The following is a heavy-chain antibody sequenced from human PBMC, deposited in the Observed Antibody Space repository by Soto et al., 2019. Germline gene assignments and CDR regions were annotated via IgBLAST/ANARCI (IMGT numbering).Heavy chain of an antibody. CDR2: VSYDGSNK. V-gene: IGHV3-30*04. J-gene: IGHJ6*02. CDR1: GFTFSSYA. Sequence: QVQLVESGGGVVQPGRSLRLYCAASGFTFSSYAMHWVRQAPGKGLQWVAVVSYDGSNKYYTDSAKGRFTISRDDSKSAVYLQLNSLRPEDTAVYYCARGGRWDHFAIGMDVWGQGTAVTVSS. D-gene: IGHD1-26*01. CDR3: ARGGRWDHFAIGMDV.